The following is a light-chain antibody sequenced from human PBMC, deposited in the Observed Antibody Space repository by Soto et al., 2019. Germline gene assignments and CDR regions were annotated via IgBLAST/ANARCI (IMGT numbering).Light chain of an antibody. V-gene: IGLV2-8*01. CDR3: SSYAGSNNYV. CDR1: SSDIGGYNY. CDR2: EVS. Sequence: VLNQPPSASRSPGQSVTISCTGTSSDIGGYNYVSWYQQHPGKAPKLMIYEVSKRPSGVPDRFSGSKSGNTASLTVSGLQAEDEADYYCSSYAGSNNYVFGSGTKVTVL. J-gene: IGLJ1*01.